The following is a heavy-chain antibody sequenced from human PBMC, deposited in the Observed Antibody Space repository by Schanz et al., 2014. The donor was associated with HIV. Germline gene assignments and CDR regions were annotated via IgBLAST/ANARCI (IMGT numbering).Heavy chain of an antibody. D-gene: IGHD6-13*01. CDR2: IIPISGTA. CDR1: GGTVTNYA. J-gene: IGHJ4*03. CDR3: ARDSPVAAGTLDY. Sequence: VQLVQSGAEVKKPGSSVKVSCRASGGTVTNYAMDWVRQAPGQGLEWMGGIIPISGTANYAQKFQGRVTMTADKSTGTVYMDLGSLTSEDTAVYYCARDSPVAAGTLDYWGLGTMVTVSS. V-gene: IGHV1-69*06.